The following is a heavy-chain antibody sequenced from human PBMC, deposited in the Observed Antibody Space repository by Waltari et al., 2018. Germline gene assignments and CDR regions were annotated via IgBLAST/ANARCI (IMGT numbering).Heavy chain of an antibody. CDR2: INPNSGGT. CDR3: ARDLGHIVVVIASDAFDI. V-gene: IGHV1-2*06. J-gene: IGHJ3*02. CDR1: GYTFTGYY. Sequence: QVQLVQSGAEVKKPGASVKVSCKASGYTFTGYYMHWVRQAPVQGLEWMGRINPNSGGTNYAQKFQGRVTMTRDTSISTAYMELSRLRSDDTAVYYCARDLGHIVVVIASDAFDIWGQWTMVTVSS. D-gene: IGHD2-21*01.